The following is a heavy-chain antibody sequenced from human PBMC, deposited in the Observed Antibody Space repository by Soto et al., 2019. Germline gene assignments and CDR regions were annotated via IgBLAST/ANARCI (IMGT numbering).Heavy chain of an antibody. CDR1: GFTFSTYG. CDR2: IWDDGSNQ. V-gene: IGHV3-30*18. CDR3: AKGGSSGWDLDY. D-gene: IGHD6-19*01. Sequence: QVQLVESGGGVVQPGRSLRLSCAASGFTFSTYGMHWVRQAPGKGLEWVAVIWDDGSNQYYADSVEGRLTISRDNSKSTLYLQMDSLRPEDTAVYYWAKGGSSGWDLDYWGQGTLVTVSS. J-gene: IGHJ4*02.